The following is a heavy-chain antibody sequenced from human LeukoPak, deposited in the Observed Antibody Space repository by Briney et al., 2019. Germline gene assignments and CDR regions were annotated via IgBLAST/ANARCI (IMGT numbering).Heavy chain of an antibody. D-gene: IGHD5-18*01. J-gene: IGHJ4*02. V-gene: IGHV1-2*02. CDR2: INPHSGDT. CDR1: GYTFNDYY. Sequence: ASVKVSCKASGYTFNDYYMHWVRRAPGQAFEWMGWINPHSGDTKFAQKFHGRVTMTRDTSISTAYMGLSNLKSDDTATYYCARSGGHSFGLMDSWGQGTLVTVSS. CDR3: ARSGGHSFGLMDS.